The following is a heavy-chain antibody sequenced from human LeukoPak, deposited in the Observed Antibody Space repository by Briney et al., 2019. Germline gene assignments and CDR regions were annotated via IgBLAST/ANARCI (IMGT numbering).Heavy chain of an antibody. V-gene: IGHV4-30-4*08. J-gene: IGHJ4*02. Sequence: SETLSLTCTVSGGAINDDDCYWSWIRQPPGKGLEWIGYIYYNGRTYSNPSLKSRVTISVDTSKNQFSLELSSVTAADTAVYYCARDHSGGYDYHFDHWGQGTLVTVSS. CDR3: ARDHSGGYDYHFDH. CDR2: IYYNGRT. D-gene: IGHD5-12*01. CDR1: GGAINDDDCY.